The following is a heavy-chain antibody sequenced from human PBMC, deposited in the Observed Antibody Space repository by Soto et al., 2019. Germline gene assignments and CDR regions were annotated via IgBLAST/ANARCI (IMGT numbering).Heavy chain of an antibody. CDR2: ISSDGRTT. V-gene: IGHV3-64D*06. J-gene: IGHJ4*02. CDR1: GFTFSSYA. Sequence: PRGSLRLSCSASGFTFSSYAMHWVRQAPGKGLEYVSSISSDGRTTYYADSVKGRFTISRDNSQNTLNLQMSSLRAEDTALYYCVKARWVDDWGQGTLVTVAS. CDR3: VKARWVDD.